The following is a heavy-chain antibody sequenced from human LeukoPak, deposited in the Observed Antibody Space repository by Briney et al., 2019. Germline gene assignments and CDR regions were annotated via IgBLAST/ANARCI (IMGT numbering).Heavy chain of an antibody. CDR3: ARFGGGATKDDRLDY. D-gene: IGHD3-16*01. CDR2: MNPNTGYT. Sequence: RASVKVSCQASGYIFTTYEMNRVRLAPGQGLAGMAWMNPNTGYTGFAQKFQGRVTVTRNSDISTAYMELNSLRSEDTAVYYCARFGGGATKDDRLDYWGQGTLVTVSS. V-gene: IGHV1-8*03. J-gene: IGHJ4*02. CDR1: GYIFTTYE.